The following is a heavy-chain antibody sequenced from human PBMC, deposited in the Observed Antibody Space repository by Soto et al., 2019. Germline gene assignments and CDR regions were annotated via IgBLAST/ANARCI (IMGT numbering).Heavy chain of an antibody. CDR3: ARQGFGPLHGLVDV. J-gene: IGHJ6*02. CDR2: VHHSWGS. Sequence: QVQLQESGPGLVKPSETLSLSCTVSGGSINSYYWSWIRQSPGKRMEWIGYVHHSWGSSYNPSLQXXVXXSLATSKSQFSLKVTSGTATDPAVYYCARQGFGPLHGLVDVWGQGTTVTVSS. CDR1: GGSINSYY. V-gene: IGHV4-59*08. D-gene: IGHD3-10*01.